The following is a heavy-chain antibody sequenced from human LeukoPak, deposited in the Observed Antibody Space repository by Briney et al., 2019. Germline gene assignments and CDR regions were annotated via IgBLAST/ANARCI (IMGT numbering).Heavy chain of an antibody. CDR3: ARDVESSPLFDY. CDR1: GGSISSSSYY. V-gene: IGHV4-39*07. CDR2: IYYSGST. Sequence: SETLSLTCTVSGGSISSSSYYWGWIRQPPGKGLEWIGSIYYSGSTYYNPSLKSRVTISVDTSKNQFSLKLSSVTAADTAVYYCARDVESSPLFDYWGQGTLVTVSS. D-gene: IGHD3-22*01. J-gene: IGHJ4*02.